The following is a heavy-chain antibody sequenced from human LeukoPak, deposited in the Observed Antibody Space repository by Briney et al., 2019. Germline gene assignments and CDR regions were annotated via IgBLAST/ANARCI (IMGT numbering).Heavy chain of an antibody. CDR1: GFTFSSYS. V-gene: IGHV3-21*01. CDR3: ARAGGSTVSHSDY. CDR2: ISSSTSYI. D-gene: IGHD4-17*01. Sequence: GGSLRLSCAASGFTFSSYSMNWIRQAPGKGLEWVSSISSSTSYIYYADLVKGRFTISKDNAKNSLYLQMNSLRAEDTAVYYCARAGGSTVSHSDYWGQGTLVTVSS. J-gene: IGHJ4*02.